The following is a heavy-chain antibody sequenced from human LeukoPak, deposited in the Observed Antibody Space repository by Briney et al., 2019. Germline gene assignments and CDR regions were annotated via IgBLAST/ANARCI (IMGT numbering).Heavy chain of an antibody. CDR3: ARDYYGSGSPYYYYGMDV. V-gene: IGHV1-69*13. J-gene: IGHJ6*02. CDR1: GYTLTELS. CDR2: IIPIFGTA. D-gene: IGHD3-10*01. Sequence: SVKVSCKVSGYTLTELSMHWVRQAPGQGLEWMGGIIPIFGTANYAQKLQGRVTITADESTSTAYMELSSLRSEDTAVYYCARDYYGSGSPYYYYGMDVWGQGTTVTVSS.